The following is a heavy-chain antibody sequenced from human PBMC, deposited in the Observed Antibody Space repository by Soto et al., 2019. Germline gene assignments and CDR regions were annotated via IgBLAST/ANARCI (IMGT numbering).Heavy chain of an antibody. D-gene: IGHD4-17*01. V-gene: IGHV3-7*03. Sequence: EVQLLESGGGLVQPGGSLRLSCAASGFTFSNYWMSWVRQAPGKGLEWVANIKQDGSERYYVDSVKGRFTISRDNTKNSLYLQMNSLRAEDTAVYYCARDKAYGDSEDYWGQGTLVTVSS. CDR3: ARDKAYGDSEDY. CDR1: GFTFSNYW. J-gene: IGHJ4*02. CDR2: IKQDGSER.